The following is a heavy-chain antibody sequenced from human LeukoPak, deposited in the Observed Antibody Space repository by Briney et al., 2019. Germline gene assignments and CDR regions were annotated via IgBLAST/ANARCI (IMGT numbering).Heavy chain of an antibody. CDR1: GGSFSGYY. CDR2: INHSGST. V-gene: IGHV4-34*01. D-gene: IGHD3-3*01. J-gene: IGHJ6*02. Sequence: SETLSLTCAVYGGSFSGYYRSWIRQPPGKGLEWIGEINHSGSTNYNPSLKSRVTISVDTSKNQFSLKLSSVTAADTAVYYCARGLTYYDFWSGYRDYYYGMDVWGQGTTVTVSS. CDR3: ARGLTYYDFWSGYRDYYYGMDV.